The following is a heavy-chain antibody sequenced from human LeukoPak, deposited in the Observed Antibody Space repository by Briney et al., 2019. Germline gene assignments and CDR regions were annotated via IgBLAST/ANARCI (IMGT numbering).Heavy chain of an antibody. J-gene: IGHJ3*02. CDR3: AKDFYPGGSWDSFDI. D-gene: IGHD6-13*01. CDR1: GFTLSSYA. CDR2: ISGSGGST. V-gene: IGHV3-23*01. Sequence: PGGSLTLSCVASGFTLSSYAMSWVRQAPGKGLEWVSAISGSGGSTYYADSVKGRFTISRDNSKNTLYLQMISLRAEDTAVYYCAKDFYPGGSWDSFDIWGQGTIVTVTS.